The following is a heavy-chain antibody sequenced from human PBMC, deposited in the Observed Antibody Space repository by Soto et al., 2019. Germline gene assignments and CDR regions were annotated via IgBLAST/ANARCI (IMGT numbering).Heavy chain of an antibody. CDR3: ARQRIAAAQYYFDY. V-gene: IGHV4-61*01. CDR2: IISSGST. CDR1: GGSVSSGSYY. D-gene: IGHD6-13*01. J-gene: IGHJ4*02. Sequence: PSETLSLTCTVSGGSVSSGSYYWTWIRHSPGKGLEWMGYIISSGSTDYNPPLKSRVTISVDSSKNEFSLKLRSVTAADTAVYYCARQRIAAAQYYFDYWGQGMLVTVSS.